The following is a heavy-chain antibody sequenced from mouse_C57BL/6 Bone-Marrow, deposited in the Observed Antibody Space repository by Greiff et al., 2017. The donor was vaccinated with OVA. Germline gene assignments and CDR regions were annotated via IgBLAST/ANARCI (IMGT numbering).Heavy chain of an antibody. Sequence: VQLQQSGPELVKPGASVKISCKASGYTFTDYYMNWVKQSHGKSLEWIGDINPNNGGTSYNQKFKGKATLTVDKSSSTAYMELRSLTSEDSAVYYCARELYYYGSSWFAYWGQGTLVTVSA. V-gene: IGHV1-26*01. CDR2: INPNNGGT. D-gene: IGHD1-1*01. CDR3: ARELYYYGSSWFAY. CDR1: GYTFTDYY. J-gene: IGHJ3*01.